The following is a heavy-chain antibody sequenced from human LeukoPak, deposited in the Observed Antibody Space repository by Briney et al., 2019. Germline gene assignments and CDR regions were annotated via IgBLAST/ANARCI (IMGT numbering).Heavy chain of an antibody. CDR3: ARRPYSSSWQTFRFDY. J-gene: IGHJ4*02. D-gene: IGHD6-13*01. CDR1: GGSFSGYY. CDR2: INHSGST. V-gene: IGHV4-34*01. Sequence: SETLSLTCAVYGGSFSGYYWSWIRQPPGKGLEWSGEINHSGSTNYNPSLKSRVTISVDTSKNQFSLKLSSVTAADTAVYYCARRPYSSSWQTFRFDYWGQGTLVTVSS.